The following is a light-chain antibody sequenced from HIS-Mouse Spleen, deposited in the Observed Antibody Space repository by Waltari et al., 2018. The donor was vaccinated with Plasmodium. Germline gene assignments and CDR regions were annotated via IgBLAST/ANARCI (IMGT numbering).Light chain of an antibody. J-gene: IGKJ2*02. CDR3: QQYNSYSST. CDR1: QSISSW. V-gene: IGKV1-5*03. CDR2: KAS. Sequence: DIQMTQSPSTLYASVGDRVNITCRASQSISSWLAWYQQKPGKAPKLLIYKASSLESGVPSRFSGSGSGTEFTLTISSLQPDDFATYYCQQYNSYSSTFGQGTKLEIK.